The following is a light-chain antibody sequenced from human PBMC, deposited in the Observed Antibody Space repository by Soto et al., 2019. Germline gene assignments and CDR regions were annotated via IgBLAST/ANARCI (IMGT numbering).Light chain of an antibody. CDR2: GVS. J-gene: IGKJ4*01. Sequence: EIVLTQSPGTLSLSPGERAILSCRASQRVGSSSLAWYQQRPGQAPRLLIYGVSTRATGLPDRFSGSGSGTDFTLTISRLESEDFAVYFCQQFGTSPAFGGGTKVEIK. V-gene: IGKV3-20*01. CDR3: QQFGTSPA. CDR1: QRVGSSS.